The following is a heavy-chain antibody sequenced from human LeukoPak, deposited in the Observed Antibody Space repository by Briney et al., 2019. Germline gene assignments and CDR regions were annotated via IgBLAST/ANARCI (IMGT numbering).Heavy chain of an antibody. D-gene: IGHD5-24*01. J-gene: IGHJ3*02. CDR2: TYYSGST. CDR1: GGSFSSSSHY. Sequence: PSETLSLTCTVSGGSFSSSSHYWGWVRQPPGKGLEWIGSTYYSGSTYYNASLRSRVTISVDTSRDQFSLKLSSVTAADTAVYYCARHFDRDGYKSNAFDIWGQGTMVTVSS. V-gene: IGHV4-39*01. CDR3: ARHFDRDGYKSNAFDI.